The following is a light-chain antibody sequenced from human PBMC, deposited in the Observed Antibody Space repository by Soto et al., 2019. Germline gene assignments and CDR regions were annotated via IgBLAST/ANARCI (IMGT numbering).Light chain of an antibody. J-gene: IGKJ4*01. CDR2: DAS. CDR1: QDVGGY. CDR3: QQYKDWPPLT. Sequence: DIVLTQSPDTLSLSPGDRATLSCRASQDVGGYLSWYQQKPGQAPRLLIYDASIRATGIPARFSGSESGTVFTLTINSIEPEDFAVYYCQQYKDWPPLTFGGGTKVEIK. V-gene: IGKV3-11*01.